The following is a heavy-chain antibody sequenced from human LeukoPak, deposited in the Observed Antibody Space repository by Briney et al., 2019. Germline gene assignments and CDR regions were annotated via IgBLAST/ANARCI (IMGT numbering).Heavy chain of an antibody. Sequence: GGSLRLSCAASGFTFSSYAMHWVRQAPGKGLEWVAVISYDGSNKYYADSVKGRFTISRDNSKNTLYLQMNSLRAEDTAVYYCASNIVVVVAAFDYWGQGTLVTVSS. CDR2: ISYDGSNK. J-gene: IGHJ4*02. CDR1: GFTFSSYA. V-gene: IGHV3-30-3*01. D-gene: IGHD2-15*01. CDR3: ASNIVVVVAAFDY.